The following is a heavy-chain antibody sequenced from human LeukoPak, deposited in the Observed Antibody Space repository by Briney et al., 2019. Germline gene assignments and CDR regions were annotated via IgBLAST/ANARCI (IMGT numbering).Heavy chain of an antibody. CDR3: ARGTVEMATISY. D-gene: IGHD5-24*01. J-gene: IGHJ4*02. V-gene: IGHV3-21*01. CDR1: GFTFSSYS. Sequence: PGGSLRLSCAASGFTFSSYSMNWVRQAPGKGLEWVSSISSSSSYIYYADSVKGRFTISRDNAKNSLYLQMNSLRDEDTAVYYCARGTVEMATISYWGQGTLVTVSS. CDR2: ISSSSSYI.